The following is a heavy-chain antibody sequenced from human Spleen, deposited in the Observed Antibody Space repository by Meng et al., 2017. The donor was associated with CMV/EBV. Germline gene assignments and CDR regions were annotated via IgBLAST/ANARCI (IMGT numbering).Heavy chain of an antibody. CDR3: ARESYGDYEGVGY. CDR2: ISSSSSYI. J-gene: IGHJ4*02. Sequence: EVQLVESGXXLVKPGGSLRLSCAASGFTFSSYSMNWVRQAPGKGLEWVSSISSSSSYIYYADSVKGRFTISRDNAKNSLYLQMNSLRAEDTAVYYCARESYGDYEGVGYWGQGTLVTVSS. V-gene: IGHV3-21*01. CDR1: GFTFSSYS. D-gene: IGHD4-17*01.